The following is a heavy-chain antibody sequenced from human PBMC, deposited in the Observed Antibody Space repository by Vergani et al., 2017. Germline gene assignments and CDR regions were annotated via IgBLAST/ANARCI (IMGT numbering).Heavy chain of an antibody. D-gene: IGHD5-24*01. CDR3: ARVPSRDGYNPMTPYYYGMDV. CDR1: GFTFSSYW. J-gene: IGHJ6*02. CDR2: IKQDGSEK. V-gene: IGHV3-7*03. Sequence: EVQLVESGGGLVQPGGSLRLSCAASGFTFSSYWMSWVRQAPGKGLEWVANIKQDGSEKYYVDSVKGRFTISRDNAKNSLYLQMNRLRAEDTAVYYCARVPSRDGYNPMTPYYYGMDVWGQGTTVTVSS.